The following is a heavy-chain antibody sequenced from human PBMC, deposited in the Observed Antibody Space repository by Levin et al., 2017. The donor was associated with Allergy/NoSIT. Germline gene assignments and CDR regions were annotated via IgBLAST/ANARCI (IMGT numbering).Heavy chain of an antibody. CDR3: AGERGVVADFRHFDY. CDR2: INTYTGNT. CDR1: GFTFTDYG. V-gene: IGHV3-21*01. D-gene: IGHD2-21*01. Sequence: GGFLRLSCAASGFTFTDYGFNWVRQAPGKGLEWVSSINTYTGNTAYSGSVKGRFTISRDNARNSVYLQMNSLRVEDTAVYYCAGERGVVADFRHFDYWGQGTLVTISS. J-gene: IGHJ4*02.